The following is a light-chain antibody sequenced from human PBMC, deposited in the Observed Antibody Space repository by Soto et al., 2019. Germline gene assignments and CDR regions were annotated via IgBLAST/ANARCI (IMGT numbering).Light chain of an antibody. CDR1: QSISSW. Sequence: DIQMTQSPSTLSASVGDRVTITCRASQSISSWLAWYQQKPGKAPKLLIYDASSLESGVPSRFSGSGSWTAFSLTISSLQPDDFATDYCQQYNSYSRTFGQGTKVEIK. CDR2: DAS. J-gene: IGKJ1*01. V-gene: IGKV1-5*01. CDR3: QQYNSYSRT.